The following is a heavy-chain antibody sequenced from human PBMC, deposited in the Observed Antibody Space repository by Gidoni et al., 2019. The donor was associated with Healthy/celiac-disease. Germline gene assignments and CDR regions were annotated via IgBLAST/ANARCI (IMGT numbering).Heavy chain of an antibody. Sequence: QVQLVESGGGLVKPGGSLRLSCAASGLPFSDYYMSWIRQAPGKGLEWVSYISSSSSYTNYADSVKGRFTISRDNAKNSLYLQMNSLRAEDTAVYYCARGNVVVTDWGMDVWGQGTTVTVSS. V-gene: IGHV3-11*05. CDR2: ISSSSSYT. CDR1: GLPFSDYY. J-gene: IGHJ6*02. D-gene: IGHD2-21*02. CDR3: ARGNVVVTDWGMDV.